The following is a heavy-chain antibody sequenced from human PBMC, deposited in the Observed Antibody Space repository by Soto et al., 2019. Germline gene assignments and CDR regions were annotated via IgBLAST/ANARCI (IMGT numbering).Heavy chain of an antibody. D-gene: IGHD2-2*01. CDR2: INHSGST. CDR1: GGSFSGYY. CDR3: ARTPRRASPGDFDY. V-gene: IGHV4-34*01. J-gene: IGHJ4*02. Sequence: SETLSLTCAVYGGSFSGYYWSWIRQPPGKGLEWIGEINHSGSTNYNPSLKSRVTISVDTSKTQFSLKLSSVTAADTAVYYCARTPRRASPGDFDYWGQGTLVTVSS.